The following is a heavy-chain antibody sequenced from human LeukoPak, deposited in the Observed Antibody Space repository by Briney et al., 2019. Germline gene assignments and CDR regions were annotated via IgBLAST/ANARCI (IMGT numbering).Heavy chain of an antibody. J-gene: IGHJ5*02. D-gene: IGHD2-2*01. CDR3: ARVPIPHCSSTSCYGEIWFDP. CDR1: GGTFSSYA. V-gene: IGHV1-69*05. CDR2: IIPIFGTA. Sequence: ASVKVSCKASGGTFSSYAISWVRQAPGQGLEWMGGIIPIFGTANYAQKFQGRVTITTDESTSTAYMELRSLRSDDTAVYYCARVPIPHCSSTSCYGEIWFDPWGQGTLVTVSS.